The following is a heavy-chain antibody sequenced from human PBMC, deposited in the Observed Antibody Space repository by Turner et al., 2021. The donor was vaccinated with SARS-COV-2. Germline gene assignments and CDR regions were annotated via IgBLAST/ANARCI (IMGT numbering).Heavy chain of an antibody. Sequence: QFQRVQSRVEMKKPGAAVKVSCKVSGYTLIELTMHWVRQAPGKGLEWMGGFDPEDVETIYAQKFQGRVTMTEDTSTDTAYMELSSLRSEDTAVYYCATVFAIFGVLHLDYWGQGTLVTVSS. CDR3: ATVFAIFGVLHLDY. J-gene: IGHJ4*02. CDR2: FDPEDVET. CDR1: GYTLIELT. V-gene: IGHV1-24*01. D-gene: IGHD3-3*01.